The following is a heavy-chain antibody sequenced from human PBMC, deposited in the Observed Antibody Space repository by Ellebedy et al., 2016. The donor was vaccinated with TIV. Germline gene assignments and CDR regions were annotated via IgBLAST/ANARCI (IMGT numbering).Heavy chain of an antibody. Sequence: PGGSLRLSCIVSGGSISRYYWSWIRQPPGRGLEWIGNIYYTGTTNYNPSLQSRVTISLDTSTNQFSLRLTSVTAADTAVYYCARIGGVSFGERPIDYWGQGTLVTVSS. V-gene: IGHV4-59*01. J-gene: IGHJ4*02. D-gene: IGHD3-10*01. CDR3: ARIGGVSFGERPIDY. CDR2: IYYTGTT. CDR1: GGSISRYY.